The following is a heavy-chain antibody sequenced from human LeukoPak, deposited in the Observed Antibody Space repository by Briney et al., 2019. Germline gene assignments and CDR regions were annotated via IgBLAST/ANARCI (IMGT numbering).Heavy chain of an antibody. D-gene: IGHD2-15*01. CDR3: AKDSYCSGGSCYSAVEYFDY. V-gene: IGHV3-30*18. J-gene: IGHJ4*02. CDR2: ISYDGSNK. Sequence: PGGSLRLSCAASGFTFSSYGMHWVRQAPGKGLEWVAVISYDGSNKYYADSVKGRFTISRDNSKNTLYLQMNSLRAEDTAVYYCAKDSYCSGGSCYSAVEYFDYWGQGTLVTVSS. CDR1: GFTFSSYG.